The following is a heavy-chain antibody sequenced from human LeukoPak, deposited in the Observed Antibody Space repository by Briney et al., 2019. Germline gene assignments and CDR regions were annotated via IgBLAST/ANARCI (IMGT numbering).Heavy chain of an antibody. V-gene: IGHV3-11*04. CDR2: ISSSGSTI. J-gene: IGHJ3*02. CDR3: ARDREFSGSYPDAFDI. CDR1: GFTFSDYY. Sequence: GGSLRLSCAASGFTFSDYYMTWIRQAPGRGLEWVSDISSSGSTINYADSVKGRFTISRDNSKNSLYLQMNSLRAEDTAVYYCARDREFSGSYPDAFDIWGQGRMVTVSS. D-gene: IGHD1-26*01.